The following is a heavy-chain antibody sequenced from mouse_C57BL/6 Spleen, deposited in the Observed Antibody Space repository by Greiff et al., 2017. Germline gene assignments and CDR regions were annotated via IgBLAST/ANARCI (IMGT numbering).Heavy chain of an antibody. D-gene: IGHD1-1*01. CDR1: GFNIKDDY. CDR2: IDPENGDT. J-gene: IGHJ2*01. Sequence: EVKLMESGAELVRPGASVKLSCTASGFNIKDDYMHWVKQRPEQGLEWIGWIDPENGDTEYASKFQGKATITADTSSNTAYLQLSSLTSEDTAVYYCTTENYGRDYRGQGTTLTVSS. CDR3: TTENYGRDY. V-gene: IGHV14-4*01.